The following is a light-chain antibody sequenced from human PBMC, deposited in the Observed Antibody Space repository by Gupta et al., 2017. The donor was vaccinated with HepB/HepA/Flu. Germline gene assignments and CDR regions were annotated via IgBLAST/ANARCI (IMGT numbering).Light chain of an antibody. J-gene: IGKJ4*01. CDR3: QQSYSTPLT. CDR1: QSISTC. V-gene: IGKV1-39*01. CDR2: TAS. Sequence: DIQITRSPFSLSPFVGDRVTITCRASQSISTCLNWYQQKAGRAPKLLIYTASSLESGVPSRFSGSGSGTDFTLTISSLQPEDFATYYCQQSYSTPLTFGGGTKVEI.